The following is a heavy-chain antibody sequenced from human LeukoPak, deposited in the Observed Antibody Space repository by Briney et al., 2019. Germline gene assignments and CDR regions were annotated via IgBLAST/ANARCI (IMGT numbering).Heavy chain of an antibody. J-gene: IGHJ3*01. V-gene: IGHV3-7*05. CDR1: GFTFSSDW. CDR2: INQDGRTK. CDR3: ARDPDILTGVALDV. D-gene: IGHD3-9*01. Sequence: GGSLRLSCVASGFTFSSDWMNWVRQAPGKGLEWVANINQDGRTKTYLGSVKGRFTISRDNAKNSLYLQMNSLRAEDTALYYCARDPDILTGVALDVWGQGKMVTVSS.